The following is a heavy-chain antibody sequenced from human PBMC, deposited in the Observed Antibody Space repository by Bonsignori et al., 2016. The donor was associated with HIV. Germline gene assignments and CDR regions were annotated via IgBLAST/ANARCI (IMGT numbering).Heavy chain of an antibody. V-gene: IGHV3-21*01. Sequence: GGSLRLSCAASGFIFSRFSMNWVRQAPGKGLEWVSSISSSSGYIYYADSVKGRFTISRDNARKSLYLQMNSLRAEDTALYYCARSQYDFWSGYYTPNRFDYWGQGTLVTVSS. CDR1: GFIFSRFS. J-gene: IGHJ4*02. CDR2: ISSSSGYI. CDR3: ARSQYDFWSGYYTPNRFDY. D-gene: IGHD3-3*01.